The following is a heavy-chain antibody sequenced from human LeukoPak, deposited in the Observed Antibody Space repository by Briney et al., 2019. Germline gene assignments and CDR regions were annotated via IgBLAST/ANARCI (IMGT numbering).Heavy chain of an antibody. V-gene: IGHV1-2*02. CDR2: INPNSGGT. J-gene: IGHJ3*02. CDR3: ARQTSTRGKALDI. D-gene: IGHD3-16*01. CDR1: GYTFTGYY. Sequence: ASVKVSCKASGYTFTGYYMHWVRQAPGQGLEWMGWINPNSGGTNYAQKFQGRVTMTRDTSISTAYLQWSSLKASDTAMYYCARQTSTRGKALDIWGQGTMVTVSS.